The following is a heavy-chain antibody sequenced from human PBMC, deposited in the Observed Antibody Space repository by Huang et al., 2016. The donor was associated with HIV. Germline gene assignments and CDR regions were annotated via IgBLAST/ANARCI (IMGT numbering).Heavy chain of an antibody. D-gene: IGHD3-3*01. CDR2: ISSSTGTI. V-gene: IGHV3-48*02. CDR3: ARGIRYFGVVAYFDY. Sequence: EVQLVESGGGLVQPGGSLRLSCAASGFTFSNYRMNWVRQAPWKGQECVSNISSSTGTIYYADAVKGRFTISRDNAKNSLYLQMNSLRDEDTAVYYCARGIRYFGVVAYFDYWGQGTLVTVSS. J-gene: IGHJ4*02. CDR1: GFTFSNYR.